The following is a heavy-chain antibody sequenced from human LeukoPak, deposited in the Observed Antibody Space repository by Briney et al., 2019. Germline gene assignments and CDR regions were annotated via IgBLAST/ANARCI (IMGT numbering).Heavy chain of an antibody. Sequence: SETLSLTCAVYGGSFSGYYWSWIRQPPGKGLEWIGEINHSGSTNYNPSLKSRVTISVDTSKNQFSLKLSSVTAADTAVYYCARGGRRARAGYFQHWGQGTLVTVSS. J-gene: IGHJ1*01. CDR3: ARGGRRARAGYFQH. D-gene: IGHD1-14*01. V-gene: IGHV4-34*01. CDR1: GGSFSGYY. CDR2: INHSGST.